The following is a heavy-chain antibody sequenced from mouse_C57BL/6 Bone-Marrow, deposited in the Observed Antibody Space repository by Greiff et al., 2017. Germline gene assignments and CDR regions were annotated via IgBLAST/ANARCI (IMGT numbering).Heavy chain of an antibody. D-gene: IGHD2-1*01. V-gene: IGHV10-1*01. Sequence: DVQLVESGGGLVQPKGSLKLSCAASGFSFNTYAMNWVRQAPGKGLEWVARIRSKSNNYATYYADSVKDRFTISRDDSESMLYLQMNNLKTEDTAMYYCVRQDGNYSYWYFDVGGTGTTVTVSS. CDR3: VRQDGNYSYWYFDV. CDR1: GFSFNTYA. J-gene: IGHJ1*03. CDR2: IRSKSNNYAT.